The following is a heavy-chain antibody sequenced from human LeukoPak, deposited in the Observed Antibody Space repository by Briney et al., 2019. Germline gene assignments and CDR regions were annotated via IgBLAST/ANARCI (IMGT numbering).Heavy chain of an antibody. CDR2: IKQDGSEK. CDR3: ASLYYDFWSAYYFDY. J-gene: IGHJ4*02. V-gene: IGHV3-7*01. D-gene: IGHD3-3*01. Sequence: GGSLRLSCAASGFTFSSYWMSWVRQAPGKGLERVANIKQDGSEKYYVDSVKGRFTISRDNAKNSLYLQMNSLRAEDTAVYYCASLYYDFWSAYYFDYWGQGTLVTVSS. CDR1: GFTFSSYW.